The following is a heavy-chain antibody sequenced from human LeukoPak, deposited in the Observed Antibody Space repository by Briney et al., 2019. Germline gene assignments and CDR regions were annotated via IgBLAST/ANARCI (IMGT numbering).Heavy chain of an antibody. V-gene: IGHV5-51*01. D-gene: IGHD2-2*01. J-gene: IGHJ6*03. CDR2: IYPGDSDT. CDR1: GYSFTSYW. Sequence: GESLKISCKGSGYSFTSYWIGWVRQMPGKGLEWMGIIYPGDSDTRYSPSFQGQVTISADKSISTAYLQWSSLKASDTAMYYCARLKRGYCSSTSCYENYYYYMDVWGKGTTVTISS. CDR3: ARLKRGYCSSTSCYENYYYYMDV.